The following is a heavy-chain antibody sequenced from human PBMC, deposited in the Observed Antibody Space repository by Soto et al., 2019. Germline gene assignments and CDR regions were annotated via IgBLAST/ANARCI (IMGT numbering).Heavy chain of an antibody. CDR3: ARAWERRIAARPGY. J-gene: IGHJ4*02. D-gene: IGHD6-6*01. CDR2: MNPNSGNT. V-gene: IGHV1-8*01. CDR1: GYTFPRYD. Sequence: AAPVKVSCKASGYTFPRYDINWVRQATGQGLEWMGWMNPNSGNTGYAQKFQGRVTMTRNTSISTAYMELSSLRSEDTAVYYCARAWERRIAARPGYWGQGTLVTVSS.